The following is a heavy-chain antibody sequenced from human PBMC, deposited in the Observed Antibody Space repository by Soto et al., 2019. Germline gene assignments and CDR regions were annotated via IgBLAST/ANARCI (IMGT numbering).Heavy chain of an antibody. J-gene: IGHJ4*02. CDR1: GFTFSSYA. Sequence: EVQLLESGGGLVQPGGSLRLSCAASGFTFSSYAMSWVRQAPGKELEWVSAISGSGISTYYADSVKGRFTISRDNSKNTRYLQMNSLRAEDTAIYYCAKGHIVVVTAIDYWGQGTLVTVSS. CDR3: AKGHIVVVTAIDY. D-gene: IGHD2-21*02. CDR2: ISGSGIST. V-gene: IGHV3-23*01.